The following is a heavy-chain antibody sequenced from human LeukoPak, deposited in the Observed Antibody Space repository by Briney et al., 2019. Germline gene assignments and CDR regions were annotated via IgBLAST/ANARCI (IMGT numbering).Heavy chain of an antibody. D-gene: IGHD3-10*01. J-gene: IGHJ5*02. CDR1: GVTLSPYG. Sequence: RPGMSLRLSCAASGVTLSPYGMHWVRQAPGKGLEWVAVISYEGGTQHYADSVKGRFIISRDNPRNTLYLQMNILRTEDTAVYYCAKEGTPQVSTWYDLWGQGTQVIVSS. CDR2: ISYEGGTQ. CDR3: AKEGTPQVSTWYDL. V-gene: IGHV3-30*18.